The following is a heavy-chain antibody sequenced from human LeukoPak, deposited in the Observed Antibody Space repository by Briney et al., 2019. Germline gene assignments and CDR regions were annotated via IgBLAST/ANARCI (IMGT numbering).Heavy chain of an antibody. CDR3: ARAVTYFYGSVTYDWFES. Sequence: GGSLRLSCAASGFTFSSYSMNWVRQTPGKGLMWVSRIESNGLALYADSVRDRFTISRDNAKNTVYLQMNSLRADDTAMYYCARAVTYFYGSVTYDWFESWGQGTLVTVSS. CDR1: GFTFSSYS. CDR2: IESNGLA. J-gene: IGHJ5*01. V-gene: IGHV3-74*01. D-gene: IGHD3-10*01.